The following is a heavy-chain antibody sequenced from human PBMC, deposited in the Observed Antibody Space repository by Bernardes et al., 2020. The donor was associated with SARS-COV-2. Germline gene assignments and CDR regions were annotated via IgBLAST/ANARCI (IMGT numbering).Heavy chain of an antibody. V-gene: IGHV4-61*01. CDR3: ARVGDVLRYFDWSYRLSPFDY. CDR1: GGSVSSGSYY. D-gene: IGHD3-9*01. CDR2: IYYSGST. Sequence: SETLSLTCTVSGGSVSSGSYYWSWIRQPPGEGLEWIGYIYYSGSTNYNPSLKSRVTISVDTSKNQFSLKLSSVTAADTAVYYCARVGDVLRYFDWSYRLSPFDYWGQGTLVTVSS. J-gene: IGHJ4*02.